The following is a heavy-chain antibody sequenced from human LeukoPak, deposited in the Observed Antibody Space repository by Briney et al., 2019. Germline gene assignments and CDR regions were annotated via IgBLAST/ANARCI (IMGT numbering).Heavy chain of an antibody. J-gene: IGHJ4*02. CDR1: GLTFSTYW. CDR3: ARKTTVPHFDY. Sequence: GGSLRLSCAASGLTFSTYWMSWVRQAQGKGLEEVANINQDGSEKYYVDSVKGRFTISRDNADNSLYLQMNSLRAEDTAVYYCARKTTVPHFDYWGQGTLVTVSS. V-gene: IGHV3-7*04. CDR2: INQDGSEK. D-gene: IGHD1-1*01.